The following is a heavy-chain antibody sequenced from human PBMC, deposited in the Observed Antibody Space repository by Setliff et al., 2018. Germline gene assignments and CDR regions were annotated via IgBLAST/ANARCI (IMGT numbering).Heavy chain of an antibody. CDR1: GYTLSKYY. D-gene: IGHD3-3*01. J-gene: IGHJ3*02. CDR2: INPSGGLT. Sequence: VSCKASGYTLSKYYMHWVRQAPGQGLEWMGIINPSGGLTKYAQKFQGRVTMTSDTSTNTVYLEVSSLRSEDTAVYFCARDRFYNSWSGTSITAPHDAFDIWGQGTMVTVSS. CDR3: ARDRFYNSWSGTSITAPHDAFDI. V-gene: IGHV1-46*03.